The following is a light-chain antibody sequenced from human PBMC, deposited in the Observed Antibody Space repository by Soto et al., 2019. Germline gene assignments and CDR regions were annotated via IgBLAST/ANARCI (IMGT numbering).Light chain of an antibody. CDR2: DAS. Sequence: EFVLTQSPGTLSLSPGERATLSCRASQTVRNNYLAWYQQKPGQAPRLLIYDASSRATGIPDRFSGGGSGTDFTITISRLQPEDVAVYYCQQFSSYPLTFGGGTKVEIK. V-gene: IGKV3-20*01. CDR1: QTVRNNY. J-gene: IGKJ4*01. CDR3: QQFSSYPLT.